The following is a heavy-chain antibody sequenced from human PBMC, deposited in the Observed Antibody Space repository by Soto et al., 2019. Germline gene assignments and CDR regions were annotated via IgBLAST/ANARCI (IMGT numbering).Heavy chain of an antibody. CDR3: SRGQGAAIGDYYYHGMDV. Sequence: EVQLVESGGGLVQPGGSLKLSCTASGFIFSGSAIHWVRQASGKGLEWVGRIRSRANNYAPSSAASVKGRFFFSRDDSKNTAYLQMNTLKTEDTAVYYCSRGQGAAIGDYYYHGMDVWGQGTTVTVSS. CDR1: GFIFSGSA. D-gene: IGHD2-2*02. CDR2: IRSRANNYAP. V-gene: IGHV3-73*02. J-gene: IGHJ6*02.